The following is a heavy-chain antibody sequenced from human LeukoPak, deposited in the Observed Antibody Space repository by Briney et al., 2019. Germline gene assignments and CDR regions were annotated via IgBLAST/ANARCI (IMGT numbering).Heavy chain of an antibody. V-gene: IGHV1-18*01. Sequence: ASVKVSCKASGYTFTSYGISWVRQAPGQGLEWMGWISAYNGNTNYAQKLQGRVTMTTDTSTSTAYMELRSLRSDDTAVYYCARVGAQGIVVVYMSYFDYWGQGTLVTVSS. CDR1: GYTFTSYG. CDR3: ARVGAQGIVVVYMSYFDY. J-gene: IGHJ4*02. D-gene: IGHD3-22*01. CDR2: ISAYNGNT.